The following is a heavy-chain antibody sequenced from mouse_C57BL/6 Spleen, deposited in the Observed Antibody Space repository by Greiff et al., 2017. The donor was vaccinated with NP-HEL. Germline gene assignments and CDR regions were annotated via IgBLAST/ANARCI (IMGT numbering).Heavy chain of an antibody. Sequence: QVQLQQSGPELVKPGASVKISCKASGYAFSSSWMNWVKQRPGKGLEWIGRIYPGDGDTNYNRKFKGKATLTADKSSSTAYMQLSSLTSEDSAVYFCARSDYYGSSSSGFDVWGTGTTVTVSS. CDR2: IYPGDGDT. V-gene: IGHV1-82*01. CDR1: GYAFSSSW. J-gene: IGHJ1*03. D-gene: IGHD1-1*01. CDR3: ARSDYYGSSSSGFDV.